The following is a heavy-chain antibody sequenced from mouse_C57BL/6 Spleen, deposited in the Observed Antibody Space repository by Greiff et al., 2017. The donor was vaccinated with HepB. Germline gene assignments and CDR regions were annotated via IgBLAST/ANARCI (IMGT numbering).Heavy chain of an antibody. J-gene: IGHJ4*01. D-gene: IGHD2-5*01. CDR2: IRSKSNNYAT. Sequence: EVQLVESGGGLVQPKGSLKLSCAASGFSFNTYAMNWVRQAPGKGLEWVARIRSKSNNYATYYADSVKDRFTISRDDSESMLYLQMNNLKTEDTAMYYCVRHDYSSYYAMDYWGQGTSVTVSS. CDR3: VRHDYSSYYAMDY. CDR1: GFSFNTYA. V-gene: IGHV10-1*01.